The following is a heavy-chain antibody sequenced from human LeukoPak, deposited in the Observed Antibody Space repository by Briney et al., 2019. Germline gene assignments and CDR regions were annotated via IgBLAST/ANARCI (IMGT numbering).Heavy chain of an antibody. Sequence: ASVKVSCKASGYTFTSYDINWVRQATGQGLEWMGWMNPNSGNTGYAQKFQGRVTITRNTSISTAYMELSSLRSEDTAVYYCARDHRIVVVPAGYEDNWFDPWGQGTLVTVSS. CDR3: ARDHRIVVVPAGYEDNWFDP. CDR1: GYTFTSYD. V-gene: IGHV1-8*03. CDR2: MNPNSGNT. D-gene: IGHD2-2*01. J-gene: IGHJ5*02.